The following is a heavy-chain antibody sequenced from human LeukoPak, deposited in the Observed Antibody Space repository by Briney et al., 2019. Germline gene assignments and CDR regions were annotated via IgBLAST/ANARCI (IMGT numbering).Heavy chain of an antibody. Sequence: SETLSLTCTVSGASISGYCWTWIRQAAGKGLEWIGRVYFTGTPKYNPSLRSRVTMSVDTSKNQFSLMLSSVTAADSAVYYCARGDYYDSAYYALDYWGQGILVTVSS. J-gene: IGHJ4*02. CDR2: VYFTGTP. CDR3: ARGDYYDSAYYALDY. D-gene: IGHD3-22*01. CDR1: GASISGYC. V-gene: IGHV4-4*07.